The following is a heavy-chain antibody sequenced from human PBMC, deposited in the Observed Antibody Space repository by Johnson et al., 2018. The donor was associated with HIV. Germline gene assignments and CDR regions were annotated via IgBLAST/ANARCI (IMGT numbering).Heavy chain of an antibody. J-gene: IGHJ3*02. V-gene: IGHV3-30*04. CDR2: ISYDGSNK. Sequence: VQLVESGGGVVQPGRSLRLSCAASGFTFSSYVMHWVRQAPGKGLEWVAVISYDGSNKYYADSVKGRFTISRDNSKNTLYLQMNSLRAEDTAVYYCAKGGIQLWLTDAFDIWGQGTMVTVSS. D-gene: IGHD5-18*01. CDR3: AKGGIQLWLTDAFDI. CDR1: GFTFSSYV.